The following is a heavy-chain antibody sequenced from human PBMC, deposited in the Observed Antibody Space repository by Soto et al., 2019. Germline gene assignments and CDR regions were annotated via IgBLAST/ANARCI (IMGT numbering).Heavy chain of an antibody. Sequence: SVKVSCKASGDTFSSYAISWVRQAPGQGLEWMGGIIPKFNTIDHGQKFQGRVTIAADKSTSTAYMELSSLRSDDTAVYYCARVTPGGSFDYWAQGTLVTVSS. CDR1: GDTFSSYA. J-gene: IGHJ4*02. CDR3: ARVTPGGSFDY. CDR2: IIPKFNTI. V-gene: IGHV1-69*06. D-gene: IGHD1-26*01.